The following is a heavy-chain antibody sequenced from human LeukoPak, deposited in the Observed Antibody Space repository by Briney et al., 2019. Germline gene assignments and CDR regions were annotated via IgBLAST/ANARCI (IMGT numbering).Heavy chain of an antibody. V-gene: IGHV3-30*02. CDR3: AKDSVFYYIDV. Sequence: GGSLRLSCAASGFTFNNYGMHWVRQAPGKGLEWVAFIRYNGNDQYYADSVKGRFTISRDNSKNTLFLQMNSLKGDDTAVYYCAKDSVFYYIDVWGKGTTVIISS. CDR2: IRYNGNDQ. CDR1: GFTFNNYG. D-gene: IGHD3-10*01. J-gene: IGHJ6*03.